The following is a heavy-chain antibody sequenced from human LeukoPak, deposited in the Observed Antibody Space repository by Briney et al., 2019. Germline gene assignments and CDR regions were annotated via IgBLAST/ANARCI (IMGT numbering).Heavy chain of an antibody. J-gene: IGHJ5*02. V-gene: IGHV3-23*01. CDR2: ISGSGGST. CDR1: GFTFSNYA. D-gene: IGHD3-10*01. CDR3: AKKGGSGSYYSGDNWFDP. Sequence: GGSLRLSCAASGFTFSNYAMSWVRQAPGKGLEWVSGISGSGGSTYYADSVKGRFTISRDNSKNTLYLQMNSLRAEDTAVYYCAKKGGSGSYYSGDNWFDPWGQGTLVTVSS.